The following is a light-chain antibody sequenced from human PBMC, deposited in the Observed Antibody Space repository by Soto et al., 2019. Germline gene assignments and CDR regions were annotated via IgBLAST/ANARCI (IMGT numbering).Light chain of an antibody. CDR1: SSNFGAGYE. Sequence: QSVLTQPPSVSGAPGQRVTISCTGSSSNFGAGYEVHWYKQLPGAAPTLVIFNNLNRPSGVPERFFGSKSGTSASLVISGLQAEDEADYYCQSFDSSLRVYVFGSGTKVTVL. V-gene: IGLV1-40*01. CDR2: NNL. J-gene: IGLJ1*01. CDR3: QSFDSSLRVYV.